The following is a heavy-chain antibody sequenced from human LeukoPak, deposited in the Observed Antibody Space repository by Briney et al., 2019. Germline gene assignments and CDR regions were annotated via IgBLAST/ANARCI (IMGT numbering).Heavy chain of an antibody. V-gene: IGHV5-51*01. CDR1: GYRFTNYW. D-gene: IGHD6-19*01. CDR2: NDHADGYT. Sequence: GESLKISCKGSGYRFTNYWIGWVRQMPGKGLEWMGINDHADGYTRYSPSFQGQVTISSDTSIFTAYLQWSSLKASDTAIYYCARPHDTGVGASGSGWSYFDFWGQGTLITVSS. J-gene: IGHJ4*02. CDR3: ARPHDTGVGASGSGWSYFDF.